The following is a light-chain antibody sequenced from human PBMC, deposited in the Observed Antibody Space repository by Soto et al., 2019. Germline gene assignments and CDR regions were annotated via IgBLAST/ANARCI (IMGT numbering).Light chain of an antibody. V-gene: IGKV1-5*03. J-gene: IGKJ1*01. CDR1: QSISDW. CDR2: KAS. CDR3: QHYNSYPLT. Sequence: DIQMTQSPFTLSTSVGERVTITCRASQSISDWVAWYQQKPGKAPQLLIYKASNLQSGVPSRFSGSGSGTEFTLTISCLQPDDFATYYCQHYNSYPLTFDQGTKVQIK.